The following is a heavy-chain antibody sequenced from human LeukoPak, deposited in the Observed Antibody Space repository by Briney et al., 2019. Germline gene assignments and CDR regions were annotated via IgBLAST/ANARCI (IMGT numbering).Heavy chain of an antibody. CDR1: GGTFSSYA. V-gene: IGHV1-69*01. Sequence: SVKVSCKASGGTFSSYAISWVLQAPGQGLEWMGGIIPIFGTANYAQKFQGRVTITSDESTSTAYMELSSLRSEDTAVYYCARDGSYYDFWSGYYRTPLYCYYYYMDVWGKGTTVTVSS. CDR3: ARDGSYYDFWSGYYRTPLYCYYYYMDV. CDR2: IIPIFGTA. D-gene: IGHD3-3*01. J-gene: IGHJ6*03.